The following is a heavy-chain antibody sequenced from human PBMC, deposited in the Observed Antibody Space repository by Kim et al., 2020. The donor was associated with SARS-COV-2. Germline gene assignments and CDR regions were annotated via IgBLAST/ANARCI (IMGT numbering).Heavy chain of an antibody. V-gene: IGHV3-48*04. D-gene: IGHD4-17*01. CDR1: GFTFSSYS. Sequence: GGSLRLSCAASGFTFSSYSMNWVRQAPGKGLEWVSYISSSSSTIYYADSVKGRFTISRDNAKNSLYLQMNSLRAEDTAVYYCATNPDYDPFDYWGQGTLVTVSS. CDR2: ISSSSSTI. J-gene: IGHJ4*02. CDR3: ATNPDYDPFDY.